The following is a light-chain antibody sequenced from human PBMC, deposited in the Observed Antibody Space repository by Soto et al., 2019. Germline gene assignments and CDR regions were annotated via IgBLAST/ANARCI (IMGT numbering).Light chain of an antibody. V-gene: IGKV1-17*01. J-gene: IGKJ1*01. CDR3: LQHNTYPRT. Sequence: DIQMTQSPSSLSASVVDRFTITFLASQAIRNDLGWYQQKPAKAPNRLIYATSSLQSGVPSRFSGSGSGTEFTLTISSLQPEDSATYYCLQHNTYPRTFGQGTKVDI. CDR2: ATS. CDR1: QAIRND.